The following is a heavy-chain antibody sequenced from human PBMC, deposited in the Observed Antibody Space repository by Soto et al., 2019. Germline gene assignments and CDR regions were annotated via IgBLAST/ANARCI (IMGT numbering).Heavy chain of an antibody. CDR2: ISYDGKQT. D-gene: IGHD3-16*01. CDR1: VVTFKDYG. Sequence: GGSLRLSGGAPVVTFKDYGMHWVRQAPGKGLEWVAVISYDGKQTYYADSVKGRFTISKDKSKRTLFLQMNSLRVDDTAVYYCARDGWGSNWYFDLWGRGTLVTAPQ. J-gene: IGHJ2*01. CDR3: ARDGWGSNWYFDL. V-gene: IGHV3-30*03.